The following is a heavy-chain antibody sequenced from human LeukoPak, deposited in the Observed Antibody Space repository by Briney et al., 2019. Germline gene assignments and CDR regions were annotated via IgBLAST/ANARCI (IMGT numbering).Heavy chain of an antibody. CDR3: ARGRTGELRFDP. D-gene: IGHD3-10*01. CDR2: IYYSGST. V-gene: IGHV4-59*08. J-gene: IGHJ5*02. Sequence: SETLSLTCTVPGGSISSYYWSWIRQPPGKGLEWIGYIYYSGSTNYNPSLKSRVTISVDTSKNQFSLKLSSVTAADTAVYYCARGRTGELRFDPWGQGTLVTVSS. CDR1: GGSISSYY.